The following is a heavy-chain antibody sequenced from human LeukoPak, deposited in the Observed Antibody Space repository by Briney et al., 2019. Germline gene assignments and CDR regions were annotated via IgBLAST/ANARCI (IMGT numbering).Heavy chain of an antibody. CDR1: GASISSHY. V-gene: IGHV4-59*11. Sequence: SETLSLTCTVTGASISSHYWCWIRQTPGTGLEWIGDIYDRGSTTYNPSPKGRVSISVDTSRNQFSLNLRSVTAADTAVYYCAKIEVGRFDPWGQGTLVTVSS. J-gene: IGHJ5*02. CDR3: AKIEVGRFDP. CDR2: IYDRGST. D-gene: IGHD1-26*01.